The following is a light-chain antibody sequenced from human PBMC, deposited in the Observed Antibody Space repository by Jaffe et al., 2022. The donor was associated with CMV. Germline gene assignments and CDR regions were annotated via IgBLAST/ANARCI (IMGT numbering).Light chain of an antibody. CDR3: SSYITGTTV. CDR2: DVS. CDR1: TSDTASYNY. Sequence: QSTLTQPASVSGSPGQPITISCTATTSDTASYNYVSWYQQHPGKAPKLIIYDVSERPSGVSDRFSGSKSGNMASLTISGLQGEDEADYYCSSYITGTTVFGGGTKLTVL. V-gene: IGLV2-14*03. J-gene: IGLJ2*01.